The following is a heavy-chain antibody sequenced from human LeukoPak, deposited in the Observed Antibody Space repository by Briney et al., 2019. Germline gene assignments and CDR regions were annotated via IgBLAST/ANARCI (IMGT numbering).Heavy chain of an antibody. D-gene: IGHD6-13*01. CDR3: AREPNVAAAGTFDI. J-gene: IGHJ3*02. Sequence: GGSLRLSCAASGFTFSSYAMSWVRQAPGKGLEWVSSISSSSSYIYYADSVKGRFTISRDNAKNSLYLQMNSLRAEDTAVYYCAREPNVAAAGTFDIWGQGTMVTVSS. CDR2: ISSSSSYI. CDR1: GFTFSSYA. V-gene: IGHV3-21*01.